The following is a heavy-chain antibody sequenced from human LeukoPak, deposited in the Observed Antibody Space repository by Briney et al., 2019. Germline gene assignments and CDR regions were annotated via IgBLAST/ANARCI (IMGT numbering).Heavy chain of an antibody. V-gene: IGHV4-39*01. Sequence: SETLSLTCTVSGASISSSNFYWDWIRQSPGKGLEWIGNIYYGETTSYNPSFKSRVTISVDTSKNQFSLKVNSVTAADTAMYFCVRHYVLHIVGPSYWGQGILVTVSS. J-gene: IGHJ4*02. D-gene: IGHD1-26*01. CDR3: VRHYVLHIVGPSY. CDR1: GASISSSNFY. CDR2: IYYGETT.